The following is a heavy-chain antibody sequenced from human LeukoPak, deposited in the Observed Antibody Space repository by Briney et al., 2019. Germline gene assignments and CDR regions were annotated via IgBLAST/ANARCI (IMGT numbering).Heavy chain of an antibody. J-gene: IGHJ5*02. V-gene: IGHV4-4*07. CDR2: LYPGVTT. CDR3: ARSDCYGRNCYTFPFDR. D-gene: IGHD2-2*02. Sequence: SETLSLTCTVSGASISESYWSWIRQPAGKGLEWIGHLYPGVTTSYNASLRSRVAISVDTSRNEISLTLTSVTGADTAVYYCARSDCYGRNCYTFPFDRGGQGTELGVSS. CDR1: GASISESY.